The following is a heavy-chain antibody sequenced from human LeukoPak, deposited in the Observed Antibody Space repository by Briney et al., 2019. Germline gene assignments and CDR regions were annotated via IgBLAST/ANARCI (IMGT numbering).Heavy chain of an antibody. CDR1: GYSISSGYY. J-gene: IGHJ5*02. CDR3: ARSNEDIAAAGTGWFDP. D-gene: IGHD6-13*01. CDR2: IYHSGST. V-gene: IGHV4-38-2*02. Sequence: SETLSLTCTVSGYSISSGYYWGWIRQPPGKGLEWIGSIYHSGSTYYNPSLKSRVTISVDTSKNQFSLKLSSVTAADTAVCYCARSNEDIAAAGTGWFDPWGQGTLVTVSS.